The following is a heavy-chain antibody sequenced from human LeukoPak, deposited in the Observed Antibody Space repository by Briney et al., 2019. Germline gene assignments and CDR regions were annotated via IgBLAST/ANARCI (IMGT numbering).Heavy chain of an antibody. CDR2: INPNSGGT. CDR3: ARDTNYGGYDTLVDY. CDR1: GYTFTGYY. J-gene: IGHJ4*02. D-gene: IGHD5-12*01. Sequence: GASVKVSCKASGYTFTGYYMHWVRQAPGQGLEWMGWINPNSGGTNYAQKFQGRVTMTRDTSISTAYMELSRLRSDDTAVYYCARDTNYGGYDTLVDYWGQGTLVTVSS. V-gene: IGHV1-2*02.